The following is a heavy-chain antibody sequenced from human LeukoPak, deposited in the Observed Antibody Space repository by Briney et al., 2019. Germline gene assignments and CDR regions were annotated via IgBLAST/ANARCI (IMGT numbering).Heavy chain of an antibody. J-gene: IGHJ6*02. CDR1: GGTFSSYA. V-gene: IGHV1-69*01. CDR2: IIPIFSTA. Sequence: SVKVSCKASGGTFSSYAISWVRQAPGQGLEWMGGIIPIFSTANYAQKFQGRVTITADESTSTAYMELSSLRSEDTAVYYCARDLDYYYGMDVWGQGTTVTVSS. D-gene: IGHD3-16*01. CDR3: ARDLDYYYGMDV.